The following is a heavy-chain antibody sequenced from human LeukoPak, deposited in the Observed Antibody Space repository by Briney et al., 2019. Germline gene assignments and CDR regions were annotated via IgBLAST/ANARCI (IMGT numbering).Heavy chain of an antibody. V-gene: IGHV3-23*01. CDR1: GFTFSSYA. J-gene: IGHJ4*02. CDR3: ARLFPSWYGPRYFDY. CDR2: ISGSGGST. D-gene: IGHD6-13*01. Sequence: GGSLRLSCAASGFTFSSYAMSWVRQAPGKGLEWVSGISGSGGSTYYADSVKSRFTISRDNSKNTLYLQMNSLRAEDTAVYYCARLFPSWYGPRYFDYWGQGTLVTVSS.